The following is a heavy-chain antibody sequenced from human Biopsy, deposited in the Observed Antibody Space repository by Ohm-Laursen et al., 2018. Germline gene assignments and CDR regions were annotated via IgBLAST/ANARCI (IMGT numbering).Heavy chain of an antibody. CDR3: QGGHLPPGQFYGVDA. CDR2: LHDRGVT. D-gene: IGHD3-16*01. V-gene: IGHV3-53*01. CDR1: GITVTDHY. J-gene: IGHJ6*02. Sequence: SLRLSCAASGITVTDHYMSWVRQAPGKGLEWVSSLHDRGVTYYADSVKGRFTISGDNSKNTLYLQMNGLRAKDTAVYFCQGGHLPPGQFYGVDAWGQGTTVTVSS.